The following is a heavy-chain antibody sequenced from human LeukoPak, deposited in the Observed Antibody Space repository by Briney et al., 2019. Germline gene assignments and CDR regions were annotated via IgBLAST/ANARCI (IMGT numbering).Heavy chain of an antibody. J-gene: IGHJ4*02. CDR3: ARDHRYSSGWYVGY. V-gene: IGHV1-69*05. CDR2: IIPIFGTA. Sequence: VASVKVSCKASGGTFSSYAISLVRQAPGQGLEWMGRIIPIFGTANYAQKFQGRVTITTDESTSTAYMELSSLRSEDTAVYYCARDHRYSSGWYVGYWGQGTLVTVSS. D-gene: IGHD6-19*01. CDR1: GGTFSSYA.